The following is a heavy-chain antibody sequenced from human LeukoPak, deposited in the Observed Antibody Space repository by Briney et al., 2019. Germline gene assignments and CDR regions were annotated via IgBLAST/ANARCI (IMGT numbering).Heavy chain of an antibody. D-gene: IGHD3-3*01. CDR3: ARSYDFWSGYYPPYAFDI. J-gene: IGHJ3*02. Sequence: ASVKVSCKASGCTFTSYGISWVRQAPGQGLEWMGWISTYNGNTNYAQKLQGRVTMTTDTSTSTAYMELRSLRSDDTAVYYCARSYDFWSGYYPPYAFDIWGQGTMVTVSS. V-gene: IGHV1-18*01. CDR2: ISTYNGNT. CDR1: GCTFTSYG.